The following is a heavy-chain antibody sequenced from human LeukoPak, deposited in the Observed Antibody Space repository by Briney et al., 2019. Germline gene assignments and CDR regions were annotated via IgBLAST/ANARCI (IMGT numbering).Heavy chain of an antibody. V-gene: IGHV4-30-4*08. D-gene: IGHD3-22*01. Sequence: SQTLSLTCTVPGGSIRSGDYYWSWIRQPPGNGLEWIGYIYYSGNTYYNPSLKRRVTISVDTSKKPFSLKLSSVTAADTVVYYCARATITMMVGIPADAFDIWGQGTMVTVSS. CDR3: ARATITMMVGIPADAFDI. J-gene: IGHJ3*02. CDR1: GGSIRSGDYY. CDR2: IYYSGNT.